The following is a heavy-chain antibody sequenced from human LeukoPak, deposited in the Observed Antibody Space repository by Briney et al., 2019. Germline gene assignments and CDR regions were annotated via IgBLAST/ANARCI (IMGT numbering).Heavy chain of an antibody. CDR3: ARGTRNYKAFDY. CDR1: GGSFGGYY. V-gene: IGHV4-34*01. Sequence: SETLSLTCAVYGGSFGGYYWSWIRQPPGKGLEWIGEINHSGSTNYNPSLKSRVTISVDTSKNQFSLKLSSVTAADTAVYYCARGTRNYKAFDYWGQGTLVTVSS. J-gene: IGHJ4*02. CDR2: INHSGST. D-gene: IGHD4-11*01.